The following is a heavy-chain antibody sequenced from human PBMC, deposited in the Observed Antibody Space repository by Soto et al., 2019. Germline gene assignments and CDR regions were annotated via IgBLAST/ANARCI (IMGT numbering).Heavy chain of an antibody. J-gene: IGHJ6*02. CDR1: GYSFTSYW. CDR3: ARLPTTTTVTPGQLYYGMDV. Sequence: PGESLKISCKGSGYSFTSYWISWVRQMPGKGLEWMGRIDPSDSYTNYSPSFQGHVTISADKSISTAYLQWCSLKASDTAMYYCARLPTTTTVTPGQLYYGMDVWGQGTTVTVSS. V-gene: IGHV5-10-1*01. D-gene: IGHD4-17*01. CDR2: IDPSDSYT.